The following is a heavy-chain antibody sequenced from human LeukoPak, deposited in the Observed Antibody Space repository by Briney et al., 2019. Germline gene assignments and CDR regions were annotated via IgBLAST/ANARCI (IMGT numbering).Heavy chain of an antibody. V-gene: IGHV4-59*01. D-gene: IGHD3-22*01. Sequence: SETLSLTCTVSGGSISSYYWSWIRQPPGKGLEWIGYIYYSGSTNYNPSLKSRVTISVDTSKNQFSLKLSSVTAADTAVYYCASISGYHADDAFDIWGQGTMVTVSS. CDR2: IYYSGST. CDR1: GGSISSYY. J-gene: IGHJ3*02. CDR3: ASISGYHADDAFDI.